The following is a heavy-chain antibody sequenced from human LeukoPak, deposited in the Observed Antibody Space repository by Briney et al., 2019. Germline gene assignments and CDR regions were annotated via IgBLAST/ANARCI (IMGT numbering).Heavy chain of an antibody. CDR2: IYYSGST. V-gene: IGHV4-59*12. J-gene: IGHJ4*02. D-gene: IGHD3-22*01. CDR3: ARDSSGYYFDY. Sequence: PSETLSLTCTVSGGSIRSYYWSWIRQPPGKGLEWIGYIYYSGSTKYNPSLKSRATISVDTSKNQFSLKLSSVTAADTAVYYCARDSSGYYFDYWGQGTLVTVSS. CDR1: GGSIRSYY.